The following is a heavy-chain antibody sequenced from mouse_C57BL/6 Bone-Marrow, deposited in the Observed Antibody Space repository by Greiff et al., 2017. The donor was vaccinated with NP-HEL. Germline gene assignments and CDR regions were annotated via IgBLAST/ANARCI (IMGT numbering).Heavy chain of an antibody. CDR3: ARQGYGRPWFAY. CDR2: ISSGGSYT. J-gene: IGHJ3*01. CDR1: GFTFSSYG. D-gene: IGHD1-1*02. Sequence: EVNVVESGGDLVKPGGSLKLSCAASGFTFSSYGMSWVRQTPDKRLEWVATISSGGSYTYYPDSVKGRFTISRDNAKNTLYLQMSSLKSEDTAMYYCARQGYGRPWFAYWGQGTLVTVSA. V-gene: IGHV5-6*01.